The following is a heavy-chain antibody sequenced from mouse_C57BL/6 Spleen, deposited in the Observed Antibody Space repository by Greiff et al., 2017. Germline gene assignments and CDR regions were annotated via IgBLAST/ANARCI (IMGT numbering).Heavy chain of an antibody. Sequence: VKLMESDAELVKPGASVKISCKVSGYTFTDHTIHWMKQRPEQGLEWIGYIYPRDGSTKYNEKFKGKATLTADKSSSTAYMQLNSLTSEDSAVYFCAINYYGSSGFAYWGQGTLVTVSA. CDR2: IYPRDGST. CDR3: AINYYGSSGFAY. CDR1: GYTFTDHT. J-gene: IGHJ3*01. D-gene: IGHD1-1*01. V-gene: IGHV1-78*01.